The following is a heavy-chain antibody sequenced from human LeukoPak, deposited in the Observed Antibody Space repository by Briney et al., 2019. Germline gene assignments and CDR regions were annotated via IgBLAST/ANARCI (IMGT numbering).Heavy chain of an antibody. CDR2: IIPIFGTA. Sequence: SVKVSCKASGGTFSSYAISWVRQAPGQGLEWMGGIIPIFGTANYAQKFQGRVTITADESTSTAYMELSSLRSEDTAVYYCAREIAGPYCSSTSCYTPSDYYYGMDVWGQGTTVTVSS. CDR3: AREIAGPYCSSTSCYTPSDYYYGMDV. D-gene: IGHD2-2*02. CDR1: GGTFSSYA. V-gene: IGHV1-69*13. J-gene: IGHJ6*02.